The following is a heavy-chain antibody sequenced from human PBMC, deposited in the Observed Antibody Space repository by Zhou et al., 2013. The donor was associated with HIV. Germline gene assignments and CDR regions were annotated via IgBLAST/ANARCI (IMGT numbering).Heavy chain of an antibody. CDR1: GYSISSAYY. D-gene: IGHD4-17*01. CDR2: IYHSGST. J-gene: IGHJ6*02. V-gene: IGHV4-38-2*01. Sequence: QVQLQESGPGLVKPSETLSLTCAVSGYSISSAYYWGWIRQPPGKGLEWIGSIYHSGSTYYNPSLKSRVTISVDTPKNQLSLKLNSVTAADTAVYYCAGITVILEFVGYGMDVWGQGDHGHRLL. CDR3: AGITVILEFVGYGMDV.